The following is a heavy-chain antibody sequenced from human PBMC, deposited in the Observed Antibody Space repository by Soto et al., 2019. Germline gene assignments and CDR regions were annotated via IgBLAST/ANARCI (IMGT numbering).Heavy chain of an antibody. D-gene: IGHD3-3*01. CDR2: INPSGGST. J-gene: IGHJ6*03. CDR3: AREDYDFWRGSPVPDGYMDV. Sequence: ASVKVSCKASGYTFTSYYMHWVRQAPGQGLEWMGIINPSGGSTSYAQKFQGRVTMTRDTSTSTVYMELSSLRSEDTAVYYCAREDYDFWRGSPVPDGYMDVWGKGTTVTVSS. CDR1: GYTFTSYY. V-gene: IGHV1-46*03.